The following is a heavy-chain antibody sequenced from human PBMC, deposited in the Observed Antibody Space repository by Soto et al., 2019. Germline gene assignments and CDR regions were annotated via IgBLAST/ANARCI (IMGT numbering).Heavy chain of an antibody. J-gene: IGHJ6*02. D-gene: IGHD5-18*01. CDR1: GFTFSSYA. V-gene: IGHV3-23*01. Sequence: PVGSLRLSCAASGFTFSSYAMSWVRQAPGKGLEWVSAISGSGGSTYYADSVKGRFTISRDNSKNTLYLQMYSLRAEDTAVYYCAKVDTAMLRAYYYYGMDVWGQGTTVTSP. CDR2: ISGSGGST. CDR3: AKVDTAMLRAYYYYGMDV.